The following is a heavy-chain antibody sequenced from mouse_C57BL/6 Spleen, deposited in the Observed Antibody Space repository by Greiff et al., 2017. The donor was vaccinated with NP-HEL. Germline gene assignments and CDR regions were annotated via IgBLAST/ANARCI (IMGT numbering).Heavy chain of an antibody. V-gene: IGHV1-55*01. D-gene: IGHD3-2*02. CDR1: GYTFTSYW. CDR3: ARGHNSGYVPAWFAY. CDR2: INPGSGST. J-gene: IGHJ3*01. Sequence: QVQLQQPGAELVKPGASVKLSCKASGYTFTSYWITWVKQRPGQGLEWIGDINPGSGSTNYNEKFKSKATLTVDTSSSTAYMQLSSLTSEDSAVYYCARGHNSGYVPAWFAYWGQGTLVTVSA.